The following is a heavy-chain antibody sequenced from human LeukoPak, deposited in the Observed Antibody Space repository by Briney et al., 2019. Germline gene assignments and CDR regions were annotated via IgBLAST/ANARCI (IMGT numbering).Heavy chain of an antibody. V-gene: IGHV4-39*07. D-gene: IGHD1-26*01. CDR1: GGSISSNSYY. J-gene: IGHJ5*02. Sequence: SETLSLTCTVSGGSISSNSYYWGWIRQPPGKGLEWIGSIYYSGSTYYNPSLKSRVTISVDTSKNQFSLKLSSVTAADTAVYYCARDQSYWDFDPWGQGTLVTVSS. CDR2: IYYSGST. CDR3: ARDQSYWDFDP.